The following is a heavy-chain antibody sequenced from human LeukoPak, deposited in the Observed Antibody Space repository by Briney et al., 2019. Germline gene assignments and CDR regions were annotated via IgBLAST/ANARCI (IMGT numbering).Heavy chain of an antibody. V-gene: IGHV4-34*01. D-gene: IGHD6-6*01. CDR3: ARGPRIAARGWFDP. CDR2: INHSGST. CDR1: GGSFSGYY. J-gene: IGHJ5*02. Sequence: SETLSLTCAVYGGSFSGYYWSWIRQPPGKGLEWIGEINHSGSTNYNPSLKSRDTISVDTSKNQFSLKLSSVTAADTAVYYCARGPRIAARGWFDPWGQGTLVTVSS.